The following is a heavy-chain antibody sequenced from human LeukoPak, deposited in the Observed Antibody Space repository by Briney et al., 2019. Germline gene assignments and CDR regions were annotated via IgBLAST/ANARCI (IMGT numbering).Heavy chain of an antibody. Sequence: PGGSLRLSCAASGFTFSSYAMSWVRQAPGKGLEWVSAISGSGGSTYYADSVKGRFTISRDNAKKTLYVQMNSLRAEDTAVYYCARALVAGVTLNALDIWGQGTMVTVSS. CDR3: ARALVAGVTLNALDI. CDR2: ISGSGGST. D-gene: IGHD2-15*01. J-gene: IGHJ3*02. CDR1: GFTFSSYA. V-gene: IGHV3-23*01.